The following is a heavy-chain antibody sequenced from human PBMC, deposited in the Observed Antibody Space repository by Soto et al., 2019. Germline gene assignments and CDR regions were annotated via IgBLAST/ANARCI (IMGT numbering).Heavy chain of an antibody. CDR3: AHRRDYSGSWKEGTLEH. CDR2: IYWDNDK. J-gene: IGHJ1*01. D-gene: IGHD3-22*01. Sequence: QITLTESGPARVKPTQTLTLTCTFSGFSLTGRPVGVGWVRQPPGKALEFLVFIYWDNDKRYSPSLRNRLTHTNDASINKVVTTMTNMDPVDTATYYCAHRRDYSGSWKEGTLEHWGPGPLVTDSS. V-gene: IGHV2-5*02. CDR1: GFSLTGRPVG.